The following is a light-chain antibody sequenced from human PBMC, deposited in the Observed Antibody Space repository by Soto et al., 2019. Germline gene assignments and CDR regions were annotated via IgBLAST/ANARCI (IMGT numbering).Light chain of an antibody. V-gene: IGLV2-14*01. J-gene: IGLJ3*02. CDR3: SSYTSRSTVV. CDR2: EVS. Sequence: QSALTQPASVSGSPGQSITISCTGTSSDVGGYNYVSWYQQHPGKPPKLLLSEVSDRASGVSNRFSGSKSGATASLTISGLQTDDEAAYYCSSYTSRSTVVFGGGTKVTV. CDR1: SSDVGGYNY.